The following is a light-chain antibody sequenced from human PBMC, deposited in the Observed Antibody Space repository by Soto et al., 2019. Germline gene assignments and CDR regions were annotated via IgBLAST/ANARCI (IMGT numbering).Light chain of an antibody. J-gene: IGKJ1*01. CDR2: AES. CDR3: QQLNSYPVT. V-gene: IGKV1-9*01. Sequence: DIQLTQSPSFLSASVGDRVTITCLSSQVISSYLAWYQQKPGKAPKLLIYAESTLQSGVPSRLSGRGSGTEFTLTISGRQPEDFATYYCQQLNSYPVTVGQGTKVEIK. CDR1: QVISSY.